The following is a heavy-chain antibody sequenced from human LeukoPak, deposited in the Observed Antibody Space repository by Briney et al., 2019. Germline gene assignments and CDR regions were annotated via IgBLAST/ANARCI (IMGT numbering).Heavy chain of an antibody. Sequence: SETLSLTCTVSGGSISSYYWSWIRQPPGKGLGWIGYIYYSGSTNYNPSLKSRVTISVDTSKNQFSLKLSSVTAADTAVYYCARTYYYDSSGYSLDAFDIWGQGTMVTVSS. V-gene: IGHV4-59*01. D-gene: IGHD3-22*01. J-gene: IGHJ3*02. CDR1: GGSISSYY. CDR3: ARTYYYDSSGYSLDAFDI. CDR2: IYYSGST.